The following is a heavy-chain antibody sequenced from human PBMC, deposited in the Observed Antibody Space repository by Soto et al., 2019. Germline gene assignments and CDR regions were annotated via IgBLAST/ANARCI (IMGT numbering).Heavy chain of an antibody. Sequence: GGSLRLSCAASGFTFGTYSMNWIRRAPGKGLEWISYISGNGEIIQYAASARGRFTISRDNAENSVYLEMDSLRAEDTALYYCARDVDADFRTDFDYRGRGTLVTVSS. CDR2: ISGNGEII. V-gene: IGHV3-11*01. J-gene: IGHJ4*02. CDR1: GFTFGTYS. CDR3: ARDVDADFRTDFDY. D-gene: IGHD4-17*01.